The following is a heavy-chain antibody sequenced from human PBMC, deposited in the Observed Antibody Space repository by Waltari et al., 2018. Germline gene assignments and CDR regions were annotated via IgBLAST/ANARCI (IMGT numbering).Heavy chain of an antibody. V-gene: IGHV4-39*01. CDR1: GGSISSSSYY. D-gene: IGHD5-18*01. CDR2: IYYSGGT. Sequence: QLQLQESGPGLVKPSETLSLTCTVSGGSISSSSYYWGWIRQPPGKGLEWIGRIYYSGGTYYNPSLKSRVTISVDTSKNQFSLKLSSVTAADTAVYYCARRQWIQLWLTFDYWGQGTLVTVSS. CDR3: ARRQWIQLWLTFDY. J-gene: IGHJ4*02.